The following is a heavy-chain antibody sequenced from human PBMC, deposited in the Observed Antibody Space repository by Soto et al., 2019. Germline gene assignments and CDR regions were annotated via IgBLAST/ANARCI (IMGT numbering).Heavy chain of an antibody. V-gene: IGHV4-34*01. CDR2: INHSGST. CDR3: ARKRVSLMVYALYYYYGMDV. D-gene: IGHD2-8*01. Sequence: TLETLSLTCAVYGGSFSGYYWSWIRQPPGKGLEWIGEINHSGSTNYNPSLKSRVTISVDTSKNQFSLKLSSVTAADTAVYYCARKRVSLMVYALYYYYGMDVWGQGTTVTVSS. J-gene: IGHJ6*02. CDR1: GGSFSGYY.